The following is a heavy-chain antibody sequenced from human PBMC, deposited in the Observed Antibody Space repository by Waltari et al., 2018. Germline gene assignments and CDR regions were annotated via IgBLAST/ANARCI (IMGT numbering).Heavy chain of an antibody. CDR1: GYSISSGYY. V-gene: IGHV4-38-2*01. CDR3: ARIPRSAFDI. J-gene: IGHJ3*02. CDR2: IYHSGST. D-gene: IGHD2-2*02. Sequence: QVQLQESGPGLVKPSETLSLTCAVSGYSISSGYYWGWIRQPPGKGLEWIGSIYHSGSTYYNPSLKSRVTISVDTSKNQFSLKLSSVTAADTAVYYCARIPRSAFDIWGQGTMVTVSS.